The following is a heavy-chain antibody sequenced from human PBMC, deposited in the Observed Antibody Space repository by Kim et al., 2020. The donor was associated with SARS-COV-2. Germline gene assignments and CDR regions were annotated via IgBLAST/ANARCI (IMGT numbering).Heavy chain of an antibody. D-gene: IGHD6-19*01. CDR1: GFTFSSYS. J-gene: IGHJ3*02. V-gene: IGHV3-21*01. Sequence: GGSLRLSCAASGFTFSSYSMNWVRQAPGKGLEWVSSISSSSSYIYYADSVKGRFTISRDNAKNSLYLQMNSLRAEDTAVYYCARDVGGQWLVLSRAFDIWGQGTMVTVSS. CDR3: ARDVGGQWLVLSRAFDI. CDR2: ISSSSSYI.